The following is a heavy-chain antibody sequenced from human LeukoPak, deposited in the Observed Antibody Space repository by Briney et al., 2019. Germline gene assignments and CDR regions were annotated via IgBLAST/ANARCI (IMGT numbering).Heavy chain of an antibody. Sequence: GGSLRLSCAASGFTFSRYWMHWVRQAPGKGLEWISAIGGSDGRTYYADFVKGRFTISRDNSKNTLYLQMNSLRAEDTAVYYCAKDGSYYFDYWGQGTLVTVYS. V-gene: IGHV3-23*01. CDR2: IGGSDGRT. CDR3: AKDGSYYFDY. J-gene: IGHJ4*02. CDR1: GFTFSRYW.